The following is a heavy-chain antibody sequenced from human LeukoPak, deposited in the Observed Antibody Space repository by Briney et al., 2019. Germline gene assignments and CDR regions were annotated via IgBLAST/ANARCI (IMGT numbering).Heavy chain of an antibody. CDR2: IYYSGST. CDR1: GGSISSSSYY. V-gene: IGHV4-39*07. J-gene: IGHJ2*01. CDR3: ARVGRGPRWYFDL. Sequence: SETLSLTCTVSGGSISSSSYYWGWIRQPPGKGLEWIGSIYYSGSTYYNPSPKSRVTISVDTSKNQFSLKLSSVTAADTAVYYCARVGRGPRWYFDLWGRGTLVTVSS. D-gene: IGHD3-10*01.